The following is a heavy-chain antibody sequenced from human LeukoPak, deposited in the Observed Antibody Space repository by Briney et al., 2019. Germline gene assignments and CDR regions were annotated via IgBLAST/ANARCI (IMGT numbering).Heavy chain of an antibody. V-gene: IGHV3-30-3*01. CDR3: AREGITAAADY. D-gene: IGHD6-13*01. Sequence: GRSLRLSCAASGFTFNSYAIHWVRQAPGKGLEWVAVMSYDGNNKYYADSVKGRFTISRDNAKNSLYLQVNSLRAEDTAVYYCAREGITAAADYWGQGTPVTVSS. CDR2: MSYDGNNK. J-gene: IGHJ4*02. CDR1: GFTFNSYA.